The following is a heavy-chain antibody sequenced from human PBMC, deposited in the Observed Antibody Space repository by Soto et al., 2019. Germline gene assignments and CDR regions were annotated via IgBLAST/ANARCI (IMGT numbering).Heavy chain of an antibody. J-gene: IGHJ4*02. Sequence: SETLSLTCTVSGGSISSGDYYWSWIRQPPGKGLEWIGYIYYSGSTYYNPSLKSRVTISVDTSKNQFSLKLSSVTAADTAVYYCARVVGYCSGGSCYSEGVDYWGQGTLVTVSS. CDR3: ARVVGYCSGGSCYSEGVDY. D-gene: IGHD2-15*01. V-gene: IGHV4-30-4*01. CDR2: IYYSGST. CDR1: GGSISSGDYY.